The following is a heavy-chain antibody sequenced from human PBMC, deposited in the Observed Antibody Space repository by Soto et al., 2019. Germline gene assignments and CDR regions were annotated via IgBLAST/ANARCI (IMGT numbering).Heavy chain of an antibody. J-gene: IGHJ1*01. CDR1: GDSISSYY. D-gene: IGHD3-16*01. Sequence: QVQLQESGPGLVKPSETLSLTCTVSGDSISSYYWSWIRQPPGKGLEWIGYIYYSGSTNYNPSLKSRGTISVDTSKNQFSLKLSSVTAADTAVYYCARAPEIRGWGGGYFHHWGQGSLVTVSS. V-gene: IGHV4-59*01. CDR3: ARAPEIRGWGGGYFHH. CDR2: IYYSGST.